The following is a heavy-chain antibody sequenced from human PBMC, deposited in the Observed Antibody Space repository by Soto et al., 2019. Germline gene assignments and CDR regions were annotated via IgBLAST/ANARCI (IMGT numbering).Heavy chain of an antibody. CDR3: ARGYCSSGTCPPLDF. CDR1: GFTFSYYW. J-gene: IGHJ4*02. V-gene: IGHV3-7*03. Sequence: GGPLRLSCTTPGFTFSYYWMTGGRTAPGKGLEWVANIKEDGSQMFYLDSVKGRFTVSRDNDKNSLYLQMNYPRAEDTAVYYCARGYCSSGTCPPLDFWGQGTLVTVSS. D-gene: IGHD2-15*01. CDR2: IKEDGSQM.